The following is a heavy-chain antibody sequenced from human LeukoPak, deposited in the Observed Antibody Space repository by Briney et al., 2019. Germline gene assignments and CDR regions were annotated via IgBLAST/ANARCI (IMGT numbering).Heavy chain of an antibody. CDR2: INPNSGGT. V-gene: IGHV1-2*02. Sequence: ASVKVSCKASGYTFTGYYMHWVRQAPGQGLEWMGWINPNSGGTNYAQKFQGRVTMTRDTSISTAYMELSRLRSDDTAVYYCARDKGIAAAVSTDVWGKGTTVTVSS. D-gene: IGHD6-13*01. J-gene: IGHJ6*04. CDR1: GYTFTGYY. CDR3: ARDKGIAAAVSTDV.